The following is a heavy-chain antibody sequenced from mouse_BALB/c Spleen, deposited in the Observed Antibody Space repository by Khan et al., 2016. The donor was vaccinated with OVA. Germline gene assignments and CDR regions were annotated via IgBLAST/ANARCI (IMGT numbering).Heavy chain of an antibody. D-gene: IGHD1-2*01. Sequence: EVQLQEPGPGLVKPSQSLSLTCTVTGYSITSGYGWNWIRQFPGNKLEWMGYISYSVSTNYNPSLKSRISITRDTSKNQFFLQLNSVTTEDTATYYCARTARIKYWVQGTTLTVSS. V-gene: IGHV3-2*02. CDR1: GYSITSGYG. J-gene: IGHJ2*01. CDR2: ISYSVST. CDR3: ARTARIKY.